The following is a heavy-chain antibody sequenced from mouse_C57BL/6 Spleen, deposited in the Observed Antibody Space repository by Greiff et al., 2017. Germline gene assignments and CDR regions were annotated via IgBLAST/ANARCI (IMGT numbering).Heavy chain of an antibody. D-gene: IGHD1-1*01. CDR1: GYSITSGYY. J-gene: IGHJ2*01. V-gene: IGHV3-6*01. Sequence: EVKVEESGPGLVIPSQSLSLTCSVTGYSITSGYYWNLIRQFPGNKLEWMGYISYDGSNNYNPSLKNRFSFTRDTSKNQFFLKFNSVTTEDTATYYCARYYYGSSFDYWGQGTTLTVSS. CDR3: ARYYYGSSFDY. CDR2: ISYDGSN.